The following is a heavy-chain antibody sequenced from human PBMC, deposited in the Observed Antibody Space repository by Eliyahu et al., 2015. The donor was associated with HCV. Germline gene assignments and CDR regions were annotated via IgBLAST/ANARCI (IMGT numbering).Heavy chain of an antibody. V-gene: IGHV3-33*01. Sequence: QVQLVESGGGVVQPGRSLXLXXAAXXFTFSSYGMPXVRQAPGKGLEWVAVIWYDGSNKYYADSVKGRFTISRDNSKNTLYLQMNSLRAEXTAVYYCARDGPYYYYGMDVWGQGTTVTVSS. CDR2: IWYDGSNK. D-gene: IGHD3-16*01. CDR3: ARDGPYYYYGMDV. J-gene: IGHJ6*02. CDR1: XFTFSSYG.